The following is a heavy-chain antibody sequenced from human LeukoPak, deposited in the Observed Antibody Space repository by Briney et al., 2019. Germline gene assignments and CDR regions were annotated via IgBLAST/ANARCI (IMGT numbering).Heavy chain of an antibody. CDR3: ARPPYGSGTYYFDY. CDR1: GYSFTSYW. D-gene: IGHD3-10*01. V-gene: IGHV5-51*01. CDR2: IYPGDSDT. J-gene: IGHJ4*02. Sequence: GESLKISCKGSGYSFTSYWIGWVRQMPGKGLEVRGIIYPGDSDTRYSPSCQGQVTISADKSISTAYLQWSSLKASDTAMYYCARPPYGSGTYYFDYWGQGTLVTVSS.